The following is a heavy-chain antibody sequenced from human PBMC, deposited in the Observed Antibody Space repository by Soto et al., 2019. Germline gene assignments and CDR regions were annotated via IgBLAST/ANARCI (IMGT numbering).Heavy chain of an antibody. J-gene: IGHJ4*02. CDR1: GFTFSSYW. Sequence: PGGSLRLSCAASGFTFSSYWMHWFRQAPGKGLVWVSRISADGSGTDYADSVKGRFTISRDNAKNTLYLQMSSLSAEDTAVYYCGRGRFTQSVATIAYWGQGALVTVSS. CDR3: GRGRFTQSVATIAY. CDR2: ISADGSGT. V-gene: IGHV3-74*01. D-gene: IGHD1-1*01.